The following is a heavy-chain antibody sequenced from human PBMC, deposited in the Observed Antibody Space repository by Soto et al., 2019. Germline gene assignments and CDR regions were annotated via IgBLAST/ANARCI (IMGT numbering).Heavy chain of an antibody. V-gene: IGHV4-61*01. D-gene: IGHD6-13*01. CDR1: GGSVSSGSYY. CDR3: ARDGGSSLTY. Sequence: SETLSLTCTVSGGSVSSGSYYWSWIRQPPGKGLEWIGYIYYSGSTNYNPSLKSRVTISVDTSKNQFSLKLSSVTAADTAVYYCARDGGSSLTYWGQGTLVTVSS. J-gene: IGHJ4*02. CDR2: IYYSGST.